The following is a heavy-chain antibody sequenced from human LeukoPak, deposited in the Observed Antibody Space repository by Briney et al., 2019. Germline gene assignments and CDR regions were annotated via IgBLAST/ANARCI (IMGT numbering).Heavy chain of an antibody. CDR3: ARDECSSTSCYIGGYYYYGMDV. V-gene: IGHV3-7*01. Sequence: GGAPRISCAASGFTFSSYWMSWVRQAPGKGLEWVANIKQEGSEKYYGDSGKGRFTISRDNAKNSLYLQMKSLRAEDTAVYYCARDECSSTSCYIGGYYYYGMDVWGQGTTVTVSS. CDR1: GFTFSSYW. CDR2: IKQEGSEK. D-gene: IGHD2-2*02. J-gene: IGHJ6*02.